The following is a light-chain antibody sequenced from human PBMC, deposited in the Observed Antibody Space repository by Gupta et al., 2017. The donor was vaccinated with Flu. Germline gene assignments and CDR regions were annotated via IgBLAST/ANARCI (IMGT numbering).Light chain of an antibody. Sequence: PSSLSASVGDRVTITCQASQDISNYLNWYQQKPGKAPKLLIYDASNLETGVPSRFSGSGSGADFTFTISSLQPEDIATYYCQQYDNLPITFGQGTRLEIK. J-gene: IGKJ5*01. CDR1: QDISNY. CDR3: QQYDNLPIT. V-gene: IGKV1-33*01. CDR2: DAS.